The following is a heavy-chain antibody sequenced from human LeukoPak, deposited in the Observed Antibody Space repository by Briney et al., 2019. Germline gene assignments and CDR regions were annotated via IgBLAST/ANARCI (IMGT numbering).Heavy chain of an antibody. CDR1: GYTFTTYN. CDR3: ARDNSVGDNAWWFDP. Sequence: ASVKVSCKASGYTFTTYNINWVRQAPGQGLEWMGLINPTGGSTGYAQKFQGRVTMTRDMSTSTDYMELSSLRSEDTAIYYCARDNSVGDNAWWFDPWGQGTLVTVSS. V-gene: IGHV1-46*01. J-gene: IGHJ5*02. D-gene: IGHD1-26*01. CDR2: INPTGGST.